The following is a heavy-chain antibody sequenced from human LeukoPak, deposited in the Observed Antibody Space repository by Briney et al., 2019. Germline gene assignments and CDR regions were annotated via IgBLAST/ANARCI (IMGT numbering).Heavy chain of an antibody. J-gene: IGHJ4*02. CDR2: INHSGST. Sequence: SETLSLTCAVYGGSFSGYYWSWIRQPPGKGLEWIGEINHSGSTNYNPSLKSRVTISVDTSKNQFSLKLSSVTAADTAVYYCARGPSSAVTTYGYWGQETLVTVSS. CDR3: ARGPSSAVTTYGY. D-gene: IGHD4-17*01. V-gene: IGHV4-34*01. CDR1: GGSFSGYY.